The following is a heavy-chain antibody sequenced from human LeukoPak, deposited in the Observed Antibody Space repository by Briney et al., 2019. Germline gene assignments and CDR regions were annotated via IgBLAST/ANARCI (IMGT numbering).Heavy chain of an antibody. CDR3: AGIWSGYPNWFDP. CDR2: IYYSGST. V-gene: IGHV4-39*01. CDR1: GGSISSSSYY. J-gene: IGHJ5*02. Sequence: SETLSLTCTVSGGSISSSSYYWGWIRQPPGKGLEWIGTIYYSGSTYYNPSLKSRLTISLDTSKNQFSLKLSSVPAADTAVYYCAGIWSGYPNWFDPWGQGTLVTVSS. D-gene: IGHD3-3*01.